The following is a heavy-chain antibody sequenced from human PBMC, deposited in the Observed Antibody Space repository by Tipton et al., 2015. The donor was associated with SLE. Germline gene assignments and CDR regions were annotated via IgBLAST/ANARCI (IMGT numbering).Heavy chain of an antibody. CDR1: GGSISSSSYY. Sequence: TLSLTCTVSGGSISSSSYYWGWIRQPPGKGLEWIGSIYYSGSTYYPPSLKSRVTISVDTSKNQFSLKLSSVTAADTAVYYCARGPGGELSAEYFQHWGQGTLVTVSS. D-gene: IGHD3-16*02. CDR3: ARGPGGELSAEYFQH. V-gene: IGHV4-39*07. CDR2: IYYSGST. J-gene: IGHJ1*01.